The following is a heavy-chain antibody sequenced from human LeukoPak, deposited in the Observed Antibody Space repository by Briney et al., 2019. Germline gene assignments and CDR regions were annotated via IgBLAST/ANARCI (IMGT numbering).Heavy chain of an antibody. CDR1: GRTFRNYG. V-gene: IGHV3-33*01. CDR3: ARGGPRGVANFDY. CDR2: IWDDGSNT. D-gene: IGHD2-15*01. Sequence: GGSLRLSCGASGRTFRNYGMHWVRQAPGKGLEGVAVIWDDGSNTYYADSVKGRFTISTDNYHDTLYLQMNSLRAEDTAMYYCARGGPRGVANFDYWGQGTLVTVSS. J-gene: IGHJ4*02.